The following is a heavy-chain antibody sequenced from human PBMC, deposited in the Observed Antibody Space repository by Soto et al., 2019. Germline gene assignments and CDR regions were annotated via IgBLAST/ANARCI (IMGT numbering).Heavy chain of an antibody. Sequence: ASVKVSCKASGYTFTSYYMHWVRQAPGQGLEWMGIINPSGGSTSYAQKFQGRVTMTRDTSTSTVYMELSSLRSEDTAVYYCARLEMVYSNYLLSSTPPDLIFDYWGQGTLVTVSS. CDR2: INPSGGST. CDR1: GYTFTSYY. CDR3: ARLEMVYSNYLLSSTPPDLIFDY. D-gene: IGHD4-4*01. J-gene: IGHJ4*02. V-gene: IGHV1-46*03.